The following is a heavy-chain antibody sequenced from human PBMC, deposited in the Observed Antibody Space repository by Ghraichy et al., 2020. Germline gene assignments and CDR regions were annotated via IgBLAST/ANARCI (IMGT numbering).Heavy chain of an antibody. D-gene: IGHD6-19*01. CDR1: GYTFTGYY. CDR2: VNPDSGGT. Sequence: ASVKVSCKASGYTFTGYYFHWVRHVPGQGLEWMGWVNPDSGGTYYAETFQGRVTMTRDTPISTAFMELSRLTSDDTAVYYCAREGSGGFKGSYYYGLDVWGQGTTVTVSS. CDR3: AREGSGGFKGSYYYGLDV. V-gene: IGHV1-2*02. J-gene: IGHJ6*02.